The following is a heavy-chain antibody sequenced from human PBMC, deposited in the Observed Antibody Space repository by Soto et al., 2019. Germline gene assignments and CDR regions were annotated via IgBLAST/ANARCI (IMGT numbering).Heavy chain of an antibody. CDR2: IWYDGSNK. CDR1: GFTFSSYG. V-gene: IGHV3-33*06. D-gene: IGHD2-21*02. J-gene: IGHJ4*02. Sequence: QVQLVESGGGVVQPGRSLRLSCAASGFTFSSYGMHWVRQAPGKGLEWVAVIWYDGSNKYYADSVKGRFTISRDNSKNTLYRQMNSRRAEDTAVFYCAKEPGDYYFDYGGQGTLVPVS. CDR3: AKEPGDYYFDY.